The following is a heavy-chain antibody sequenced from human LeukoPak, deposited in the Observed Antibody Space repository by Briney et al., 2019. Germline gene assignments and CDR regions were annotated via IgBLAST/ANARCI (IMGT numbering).Heavy chain of an antibody. D-gene: IGHD5-18*01. Sequence: GGSLRLSCAASGYTFSDYYMCGIRQAPGKGLEWVSYISSSGSTIYYADSVKGRFTISRDNAKNSLYLQMNSLRSEDTAVYYCERGTDTAMHETWYYFDYWGQGTLVTVSS. CDR1: GYTFSDYY. CDR3: ERGTDTAMHETWYYFDY. J-gene: IGHJ4*02. CDR2: ISSSGSTI. V-gene: IGHV3-11*01.